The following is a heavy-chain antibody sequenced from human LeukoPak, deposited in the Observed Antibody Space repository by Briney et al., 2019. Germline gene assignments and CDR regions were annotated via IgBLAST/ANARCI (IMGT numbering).Heavy chain of an antibody. J-gene: IGHJ4*02. Sequence: GESLKISCQGSGYSFTSYWIGWVRQMPGKGLEWMGIIYPGDSDTRYSPSFQGQVTISADKSISTAYLQWSSLKASDTAMYYCARRSGEYYGSGSYYPFDYWGQGTLVTVSS. CDR1: GYSFTSYW. V-gene: IGHV5-51*01. CDR3: ARRSGEYYGSGSYYPFDY. CDR2: IYPGDSDT. D-gene: IGHD3-10*01.